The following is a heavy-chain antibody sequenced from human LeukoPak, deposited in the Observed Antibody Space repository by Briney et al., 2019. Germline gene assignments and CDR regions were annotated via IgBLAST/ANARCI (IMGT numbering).Heavy chain of an antibody. CDR3: ARGPEIYQLPNPEMDV. CDR1: GYTFTGYY. V-gene: IGHV1-2*02. J-gene: IGHJ6*04. Sequence: ASVKVSCKASGYTFTGYYMHWVRQAPGQGLEWMGWINPNSGGTNYAQKFQGRVTMTRDTSISTAYMELSRLRSDDTAVYYCARGPEIYQLPNPEMDVWGKGTTVTVSS. CDR2: INPNSGGT. D-gene: IGHD2-2*01.